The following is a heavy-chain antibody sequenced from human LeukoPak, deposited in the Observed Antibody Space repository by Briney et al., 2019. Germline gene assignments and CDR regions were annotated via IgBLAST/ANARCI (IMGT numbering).Heavy chain of an antibody. Sequence: ASVKVSCKASGYTFTSYGISWVRQAPGQGLEWMGWISAYNGNTNYAQKLQGRVTMTTDTSTSAAYMELRSLRSDDTAVYYCARDPWLLWFGESYWFDPWGQGTLVTVSS. CDR1: GYTFTSYG. D-gene: IGHD3-10*01. J-gene: IGHJ5*02. V-gene: IGHV1-18*01. CDR2: ISAYNGNT. CDR3: ARDPWLLWFGESYWFDP.